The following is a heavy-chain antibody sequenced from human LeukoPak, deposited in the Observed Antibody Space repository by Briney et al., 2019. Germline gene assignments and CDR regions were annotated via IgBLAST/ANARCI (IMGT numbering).Heavy chain of an antibody. CDR3: TREGGIVGY. CDR1: GFTFGDYA. Sequence: PGRSLRLSCTASGFTFGDYAMSWVRQAPGKGLEWVGFIRSKAYGGTTEYAASVKGRFTISRDDSKSIAYLQMNSLKTEDTAVYYCTREGGIVGYWGQGTLVTVS. J-gene: IGHJ4*02. CDR2: IRSKAYGGTT. V-gene: IGHV3-49*04. D-gene: IGHD1-26*01.